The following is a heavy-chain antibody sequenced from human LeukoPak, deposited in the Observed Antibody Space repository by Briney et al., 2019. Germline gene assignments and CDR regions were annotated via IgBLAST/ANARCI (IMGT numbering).Heavy chain of an antibody. CDR2: IRSKAYGGTT. J-gene: IGHJ6*02. CDR1: GFTFGDYA. D-gene: IGHD2-2*01. Sequence: GGSLRLSCTASGFTFGDYAMSWFRQAPGKGLEWVGFIRSKAYGGTTEYAASVKGRFTISRDDSKSIAYLQMNSLKTEDTAVYYCTRDRSRLGYCSSTSCYYSMDVWGQGTTVTVSS. CDR3: TRDRSRLGYCSSTSCYYSMDV. V-gene: IGHV3-49*03.